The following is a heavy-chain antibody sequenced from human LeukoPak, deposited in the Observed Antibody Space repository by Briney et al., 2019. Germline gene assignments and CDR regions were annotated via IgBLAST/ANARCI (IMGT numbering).Heavy chain of an antibody. D-gene: IGHD3-22*01. CDR2: IVVGSGNT. CDR3: AAIKYYYGSSGHGDY. Sequence: SVKVSCKASGFTFTSSAVQWVRQARGQRLEWIGCIVVGSGNTNYAQKFQERVTITRDMSTSTAYMELSSLRSEDTAVYYCAAIKYYYGSSGHGDYWGQGTLVTASS. CDR1: GFTFTSSA. V-gene: IGHV1-58*01. J-gene: IGHJ4*02.